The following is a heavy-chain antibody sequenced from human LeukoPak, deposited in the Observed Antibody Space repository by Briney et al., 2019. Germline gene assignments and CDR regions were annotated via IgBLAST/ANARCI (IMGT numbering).Heavy chain of an antibody. CDR3: ARAYGDYQLDY. CDR2: VYYSGST. V-gene: IGHV4-59*08. J-gene: IGHJ4*02. D-gene: IGHD4-17*01. CDR1: GGSISSYY. Sequence: PSETLSLTCTVSGGSISSYYWSWIREPPGKGLEWIGHVYYSGSTNYNPSLKSRVTISVDTSKNQFSLKLTSVTAADTAVYYCARAYGDYQLDYWGQGTLVTVSS.